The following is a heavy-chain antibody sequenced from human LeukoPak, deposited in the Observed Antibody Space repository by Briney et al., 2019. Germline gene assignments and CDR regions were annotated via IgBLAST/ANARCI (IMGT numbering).Heavy chain of an antibody. CDR1: GFTFSDYY. V-gene: IGHV3-11*01. J-gene: IGHJ5*02. D-gene: IGHD3-10*01. Sequence: GGSLRLSCAASGFTFSDYYMSWVRQAPGKGLEWVSYISSSGSTIYYADSVKGRFTISRDNAENSLYLQMNSLRAEDTAVYYCARDYYGSGSYGWFDPWGQGTLVTVSS. CDR2: ISSSGSTI. CDR3: ARDYYGSGSYGWFDP.